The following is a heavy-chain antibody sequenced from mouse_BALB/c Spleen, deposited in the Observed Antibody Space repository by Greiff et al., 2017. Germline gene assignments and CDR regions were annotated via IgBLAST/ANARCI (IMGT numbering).Heavy chain of an antibody. D-gene: IGHD1-2*01. J-gene: IGHJ3*01. CDR2: IRNKANGYTT. Sequence: EVKVEESGGGLVQPGGSLRLSCATSGFTFTDYYMSWVRQPPGKALEWLGFIRNKANGYTTEYSASVKGRFTISRDNSQSILYLQMNTLRAEDSATYYCARDRQFITTATAWFAYWGQGTLVTVSA. CDR1: GFTFTDYY. CDR3: ARDRQFITTATAWFAY. V-gene: IGHV7-3*02.